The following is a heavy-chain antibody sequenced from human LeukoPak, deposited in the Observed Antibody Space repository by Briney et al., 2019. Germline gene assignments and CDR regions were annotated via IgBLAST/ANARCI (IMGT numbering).Heavy chain of an antibody. Sequence: ASVKVSCKASGYTFTGYYIQWVRQAPGQGLEWMGWINPNSGGTNYAQKFQGRVTMTRDTSITTAYMELRSLRSDDTAVYYCAREGEITYYDILTGYYNSQLFDYWGQGTLVTVSS. CDR1: GYTFTGYY. V-gene: IGHV1-2*02. D-gene: IGHD3-9*01. CDR2: INPNSGGT. J-gene: IGHJ4*02. CDR3: AREGEITYYDILTGYYNSQLFDY.